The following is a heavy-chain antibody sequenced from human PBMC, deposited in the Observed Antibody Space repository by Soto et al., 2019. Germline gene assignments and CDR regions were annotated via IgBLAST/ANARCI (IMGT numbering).Heavy chain of an antibody. CDR3: ARDLFYGDSAGGMDV. CDR1: GYTFTSYG. J-gene: IGHJ6*02. V-gene: IGHV1-18*01. Sequence: QVQLVQSGAEVKKPGASVKVSCKASGYTFTSYGISWVRQAPGQGLEWMGWISAYNGNTNYAQKFQGRVTITADKSTSTAYMELSSLRSEDTAVYYCARDLFYGDSAGGMDVWGQGTTVTVSS. CDR2: ISAYNGNT. D-gene: IGHD4-17*01.